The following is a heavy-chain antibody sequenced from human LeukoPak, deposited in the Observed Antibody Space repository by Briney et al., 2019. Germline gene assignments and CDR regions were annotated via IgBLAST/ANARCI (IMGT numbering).Heavy chain of an antibody. D-gene: IGHD3-3*01. Sequence: GGSLRLSCAASGFTFSSYGMHWVRQAPGKGLEWVAVISYDGSNKYYADSVKGRFTISRDNSKNTLYLQMNSLRAEDTAVYYCARDAPSPTDYDFWSGYPLAPRFDYWGQGTLVTVSS. J-gene: IGHJ4*02. CDR1: GFTFSSYG. CDR2: ISYDGSNK. V-gene: IGHV3-30*03. CDR3: ARDAPSPTDYDFWSGYPLAPRFDY.